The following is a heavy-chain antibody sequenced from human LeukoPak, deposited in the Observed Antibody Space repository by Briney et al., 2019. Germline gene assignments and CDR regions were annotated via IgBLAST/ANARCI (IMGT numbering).Heavy chain of an antibody. J-gene: IGHJ4*02. Sequence: SETLSLTCTVSGGSVSSSSYYWGWIRQPPGKGLEWIGSIYYSGSTYYNPSLKSRVSISVDTSKNQFSLKLSSVTAADTAVYYCARDDLFYFDYWGQGTLVTVSS. D-gene: IGHD3-3*01. CDR2: IYYSGST. V-gene: IGHV4-39*07. CDR1: GGSVSSSSYY. CDR3: ARDDLFYFDY.